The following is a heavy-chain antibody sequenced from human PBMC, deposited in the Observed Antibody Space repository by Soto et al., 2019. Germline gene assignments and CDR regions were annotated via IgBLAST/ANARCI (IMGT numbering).Heavy chain of an antibody. CDR2: INAANGDT. J-gene: IGHJ4*02. V-gene: IGHV1-3*01. Sequence: QVQLVPSGAELKNPGASVKVSCKASGYIFTNYPIHWVRQAPGQRLEWMGWINAANGDTGYSQNFQGRVTFTRDTSASTVYMEMSSLTSEDTAIYYCARKDYYGSGCYYFDYWGQGTLVTVSS. CDR1: GYIFTNYP. CDR3: ARKDYYGSGCYYFDY. D-gene: IGHD3-10*01.